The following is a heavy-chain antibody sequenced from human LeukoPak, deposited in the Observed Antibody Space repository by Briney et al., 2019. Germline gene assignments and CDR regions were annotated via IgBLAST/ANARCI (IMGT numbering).Heavy chain of an antibody. V-gene: IGHV3-21*01. CDR3: ARDYYDSSGYYLKYFQH. CDR2: IGSSSNYI. CDR1: GFTFSSYS. D-gene: IGHD3-22*01. J-gene: IGHJ1*01. Sequence: PGGSLRLSCVASGFTFSSYSMNWVRQAPGKGLEWVSCIGSSSNYIYYGDSVKGRFTISRDNAKNSLYLQMNSLRAEDTAVYYCARDYYDSSGYYLKYFQHWGQGTLVTVSS.